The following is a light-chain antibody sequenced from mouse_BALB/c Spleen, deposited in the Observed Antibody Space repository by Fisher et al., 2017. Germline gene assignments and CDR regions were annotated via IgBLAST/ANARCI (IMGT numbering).Light chain of an antibody. CDR2: DTS. J-gene: IGKJ5*01. Sequence: IVLTQSTALMSASPGEKVTMTCSASSSVSYMYWYQQKPGSSPRLLIYDTSNLASGVPVRFSGSGSGTSYSLTISSVEAEDAATYYCQQYSGYPLTFGAGTKLELK. V-gene: IGKV4-55*01. CDR3: QQYSGYPLT. CDR1: SSVSY.